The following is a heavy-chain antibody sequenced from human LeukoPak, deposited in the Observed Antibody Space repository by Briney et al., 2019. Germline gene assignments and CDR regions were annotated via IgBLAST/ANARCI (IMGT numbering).Heavy chain of an antibody. J-gene: IGHJ4*02. CDR2: IYYSGST. D-gene: IGHD6-19*01. CDR3: ASGYSSGWWYY. Sequence: SETLSLTCTVSGGSISSYYWSWIRQPPGKGLEWIGYIYYSGSTNYNPSLKSRVTISVDTSKNQFSLKLSSVTAADTAVYYCASGYSSGWWYYWGQGTLVTVSS. CDR1: GGSISSYY. V-gene: IGHV4-59*01.